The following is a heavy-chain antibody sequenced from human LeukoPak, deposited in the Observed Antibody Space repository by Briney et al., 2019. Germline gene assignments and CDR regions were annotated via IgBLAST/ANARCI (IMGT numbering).Heavy chain of an antibody. CDR2: INPNSGGK. V-gene: IGHV1-2*02. Sequence: ASVKVSCKASGYTFTGYYMHWVRQAPGQGLEWMGWINPNSGGKNYAEKFQGRVTMTRDTSMSTAYMELSRLSSDDTAVYYCARDGEFYYGSGSLREYYYYYMDVWGKGTTVTISS. J-gene: IGHJ6*03. CDR1: GYTFTGYY. CDR3: ARDGEFYYGSGSLREYYYYYMDV. D-gene: IGHD3-10*01.